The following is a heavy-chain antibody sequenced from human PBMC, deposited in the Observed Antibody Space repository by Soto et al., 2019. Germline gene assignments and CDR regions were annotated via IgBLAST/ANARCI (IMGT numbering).Heavy chain of an antibody. D-gene: IGHD3-22*01. CDR3: ARGRVFDYYDSSGSFYRRVKKYNWFDP. CDR2: VHHDGNA. J-gene: IGHJ5*02. V-gene: IGHV4-38-2*01. Sequence: SETLSLTCVVSGFSVRSTYFWGWIRQPPGKGLEWIGSVHHDGNAYYSPSVLGRVSMSVDTANNQVSLRLSSVTAADTAVYYCARGRVFDYYDSSGSFYRRVKKYNWFDPWGQGTLVTVSS. CDR1: GFSVRSTYF.